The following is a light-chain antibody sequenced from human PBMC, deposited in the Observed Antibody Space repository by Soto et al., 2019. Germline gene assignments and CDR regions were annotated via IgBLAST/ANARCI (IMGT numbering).Light chain of an antibody. CDR3: QQRSNWPFLT. J-gene: IGKJ4*01. CDR2: DAS. CDR1: QRVSSY. Sequence: TQSPSSLSASVGDRVTITCRASQRVSSYLAWYQQKPGQAPRLLIYDASNRATGIPARFSGSGSGTDFTLTISSLEPEDFAVYYCQQRSNWPFLTFGGGTKVEIK. V-gene: IGKV3-11*01.